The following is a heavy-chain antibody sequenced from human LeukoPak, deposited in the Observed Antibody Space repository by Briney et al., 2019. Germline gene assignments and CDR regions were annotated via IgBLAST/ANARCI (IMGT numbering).Heavy chain of an antibody. CDR2: ISSSGSTI. D-gene: IGHD6-19*01. V-gene: IGHV3-11*01. CDR3: TCTPRPYSSGWFHY. CDR1: GFTFSDYY. Sequence: GGSLRLSCAASGFTFSDYYMSWIRQAPGKGLEWVSHISSSGSTIYNADSVKGRFTISRDNAKNSLYLQMNSLKTEDTAVYYCTCTPRPYSSGWFHYWGQGTLVTVSS. J-gene: IGHJ4*02.